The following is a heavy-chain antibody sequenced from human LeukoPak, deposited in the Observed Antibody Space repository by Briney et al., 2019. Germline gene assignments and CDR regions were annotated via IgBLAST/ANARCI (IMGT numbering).Heavy chain of an antibody. CDR3: ARGPHWDPHFDY. CDR2: INPNSGGT. D-gene: IGHD7-27*01. CDR1: GFTFTAYY. J-gene: IGHJ4*02. V-gene: IGHV1-2*02. Sequence: ASVKVSCKASGFTFTAYYIHWVRQAPRQGLEWMGWINPNSGGTNYAQKFQGRVTMTRDTSISTAYMKLSRLRSDDTAVYYCARGPHWDPHFDYWGQGTLVTVSS.